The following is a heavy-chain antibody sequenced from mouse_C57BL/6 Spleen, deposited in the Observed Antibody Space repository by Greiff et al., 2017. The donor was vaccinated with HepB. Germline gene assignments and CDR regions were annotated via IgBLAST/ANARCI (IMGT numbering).Heavy chain of an antibody. CDR3: ARGDYGSSYGYWYFDV. CDR2: IDPNSGGT. Sequence: QVQLQQPGAELVKPGASVKLSCKASGYTFTSYWMHWVKQRPGRGLEWIGRIDPNSGGTKYNEKFKSKSTLTVDKPSSTAYMQLSSLTSEDSAVYYCARGDYGSSYGYWYFDVWGTGTTVTVSS. CDR1: GYTFTSYW. D-gene: IGHD1-1*01. J-gene: IGHJ1*03. V-gene: IGHV1-72*01.